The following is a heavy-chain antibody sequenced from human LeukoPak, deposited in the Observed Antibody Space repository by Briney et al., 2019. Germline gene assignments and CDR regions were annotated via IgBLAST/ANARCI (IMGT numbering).Heavy chain of an antibody. J-gene: IGHJ6*03. CDR3: ASASGYYYYMDV. CDR1: GGTFSSYA. V-gene: IGHV1-69*05. Sequence: ASVKVSCKASGGTFSSYAISWVRQAPGQGLEWMGGIIPIFGTANYAQKFQGRVTITTDESTSTAYMELSSLRSEDTAVYYCASASGYYYYMDVWGKGTTVTVSS. CDR2: IIPIFGTA. D-gene: IGHD3-10*01.